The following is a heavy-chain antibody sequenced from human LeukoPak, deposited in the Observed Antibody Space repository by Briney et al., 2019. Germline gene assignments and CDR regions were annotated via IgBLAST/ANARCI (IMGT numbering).Heavy chain of an antibody. CDR1: GFTASSKY. Sequence: GGSLRLSCTASGFTASSKYMSWVRQAPGKGLEWVSFIRGDATTAYADSVQGKFTISRDDSKNTLYVQLDSLRVEDTAVYYCARRRGGYGEGEFDYWGQGTLVTVSS. CDR2: IRGDATT. J-gene: IGHJ4*02. CDR3: ARRRGGYGEGEFDY. V-gene: IGHV3-66*04. D-gene: IGHD4-17*01.